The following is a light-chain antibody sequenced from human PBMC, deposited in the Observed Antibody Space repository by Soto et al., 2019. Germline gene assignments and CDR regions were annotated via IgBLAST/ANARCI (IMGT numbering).Light chain of an antibody. Sequence: QSVLTQPASVSGSPGQSITISCTGTSSDVGGYDYVSWYQQHPGKAPKLMMYDVSNRPSGVSNRFSGSKSGNTASLTISGLQAEDEADYYCSSYTSSSTLLFGGGTKVTVL. CDR2: DVS. CDR3: SSYTSSSTLL. CDR1: SSDVGGYDY. V-gene: IGLV2-14*01. J-gene: IGLJ2*01.